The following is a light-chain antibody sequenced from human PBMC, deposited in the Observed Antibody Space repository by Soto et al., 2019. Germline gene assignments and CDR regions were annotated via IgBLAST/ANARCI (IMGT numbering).Light chain of an antibody. J-gene: IGKJ1*01. CDR2: DAS. CDR1: QSVSSY. Sequence: EIVMTQSPATLSVSPGERATLSCRASQSVSSYLAWYQQKPGQAPRLLISDASNRATGIPARFSGSGSGTDFTLTISRLEPEDFAVYYCQQYGSSPWTFGQGTKVDIK. V-gene: IGKV3-20*01. CDR3: QQYGSSPWT.